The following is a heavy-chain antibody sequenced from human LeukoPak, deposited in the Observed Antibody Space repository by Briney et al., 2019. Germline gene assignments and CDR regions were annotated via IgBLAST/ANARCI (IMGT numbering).Heavy chain of an antibody. V-gene: IGHV3-66*01. J-gene: IGHJ5*02. Sequence: GGSLRLSCAASGFTVSSNYMSWVRQAPGKGLEWVSIIYIGGTIYYADSVKGRFTISRDNSKNTLYLQMNSLRAEDTAVYYCAGGRGVSSWYVGWFDPWGQGTLVTVSS. CDR1: GFTVSSNY. CDR3: AGGRGVSSWYVGWFDP. CDR2: IYIGGTI. D-gene: IGHD6-13*01.